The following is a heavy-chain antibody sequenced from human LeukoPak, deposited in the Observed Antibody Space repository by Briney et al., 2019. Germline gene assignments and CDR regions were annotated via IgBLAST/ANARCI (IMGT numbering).Heavy chain of an antibody. CDR3: ARQDF. V-gene: IGHV5-10-1*01. Sequence: RGESLQISCKVSGYIFTTYWISWVRQMPGKGLEWMGRIDPSDSYTDYAPSFQGHVTISADRSLSTAYLQWYSLKASDTAMYYCARQDFWGQGTLVTVSS. CDR2: IDPSDSYT. J-gene: IGHJ4*02. CDR1: GYIFTTYW.